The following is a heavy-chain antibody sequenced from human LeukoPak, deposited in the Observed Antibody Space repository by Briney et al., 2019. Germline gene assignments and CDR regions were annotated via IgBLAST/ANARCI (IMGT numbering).Heavy chain of an antibody. V-gene: IGHV3-7*04. CDR3: ARDRRYSYIDY. CDR2: IKQDGSEK. J-gene: IGHJ4*02. Sequence: PGGSLRLSCAASGFTFSNYWMNWVRQAPGKGLEWVANIKQDGSEKYYVDSVKGRFTISRDNAKNSLYLQMNSLRAEDTAVYYCARDRRYSYIDYWGQGTLVTVSS. D-gene: IGHD5-18*01. CDR1: GFTFSNYW.